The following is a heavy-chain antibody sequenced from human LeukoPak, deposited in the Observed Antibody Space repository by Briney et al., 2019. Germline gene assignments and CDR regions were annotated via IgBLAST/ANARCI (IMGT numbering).Heavy chain of an antibody. J-gene: IGHJ4*02. CDR3: ARDDGGETNWGIIDY. V-gene: IGHV3-7*05. D-gene: IGHD7-27*01. Sequence: GESLRLSCAASEFTFSDYWMTWVRQAPGKGLEWVATIKYDGSEKYYADSVKGRFTVSRDNAKNSLFLQMSSLRVEDTAVFYCARDDGGETNWGIIDYWGQGTVVNVFS. CDR2: IKYDGSEK. CDR1: EFTFSDYW.